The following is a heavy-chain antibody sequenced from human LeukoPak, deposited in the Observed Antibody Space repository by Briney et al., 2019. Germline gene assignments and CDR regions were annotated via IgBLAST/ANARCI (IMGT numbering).Heavy chain of an antibody. CDR3: AKAIVPENYGGYYMDV. J-gene: IGHJ6*03. D-gene: IGHD2-15*01. CDR2: ISYDGSNK. CDR1: GFTFSSYG. Sequence: KPGGSLRLSCAASGFTFSSYGVHWVRQAPGKGLEWVAVISYDGSNKYYADSVKGRFTISRDNSKNTLYLQMNSLRAEDTAVYYCAKAIVPENYGGYYMDVWGKGTTVTVSS. V-gene: IGHV3-30*18.